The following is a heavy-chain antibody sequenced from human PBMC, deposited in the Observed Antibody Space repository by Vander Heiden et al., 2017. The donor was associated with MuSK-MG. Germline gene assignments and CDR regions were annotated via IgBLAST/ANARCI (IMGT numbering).Heavy chain of an antibody. Sequence: QLQLVQSGAEVKKPGASVKVSCKPSGYTFTSYAMHWVRQAPGQRLEWMGWINAGNGNTKYSKKFQGIGTITRDTSASTAYRELSSLRSEETAVYDCARDTVLEGSTRNKNWFDPWGQGTMVTVYS. J-gene: IGHJ5*02. CDR3: ARDTVLEGSTRNKNWFDP. CDR2: INAGNGNT. V-gene: IGHV1-3*01. D-gene: IGHD2-2*01. CDR1: GYTFTSYA.